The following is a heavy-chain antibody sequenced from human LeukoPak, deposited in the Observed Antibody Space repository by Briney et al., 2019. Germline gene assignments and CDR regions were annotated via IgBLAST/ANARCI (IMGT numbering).Heavy chain of an antibody. J-gene: IGHJ4*02. CDR1: GFTFSSYS. Sequence: NTGGSLRLSCAASGFTFSSYSMNWVRQAPGKGLEWVSSISSSSSYIYYADSVKGRFTISRDNAKNSLYLQMNSLRAEDTAVYYRARGKYGDDYYFDYWGQGTLVTVSS. D-gene: IGHD4-17*01. CDR2: ISSSSSYI. V-gene: IGHV3-21*01. CDR3: ARGKYGDDYYFDY.